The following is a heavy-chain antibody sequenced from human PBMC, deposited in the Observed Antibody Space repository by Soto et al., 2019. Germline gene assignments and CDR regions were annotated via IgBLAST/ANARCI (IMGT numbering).Heavy chain of an antibody. D-gene: IGHD3-10*01. V-gene: IGHV1-2*02. J-gene: IGHJ4*02. Sequence: SVKVSCKASGYTFTAYYIHWVRQAPGQGLEWMGWINPNGGGTKYAQKFQGRGTMTRDTSINTAYMELTRLTSEDTAVYYCARAVHTMIQGVRFRVDQWGQGTLVTVSS. CDR1: GYTFTAYY. CDR3: ARAVHTMIQGVRFRVDQ. CDR2: INPNGGGT.